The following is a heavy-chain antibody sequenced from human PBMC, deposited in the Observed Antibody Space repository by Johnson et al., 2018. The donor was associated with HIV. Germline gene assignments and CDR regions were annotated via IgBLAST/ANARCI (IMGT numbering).Heavy chain of an antibody. CDR2: ISGSGGRT. Sequence: VQLVESGGGLVQSGGSLRLSCAASGFTFSRHAMSWVRQAPGKGLDWVSAISGSGGRTYYADSVKGRFTISRDTTTNTLYLQMNSLRREDTAVYYCAREFTLEWLNPTIWGQGTRVTVSS. J-gene: IGHJ3*02. D-gene: IGHD3-3*01. CDR3: AREFTLEWLNPTI. V-gene: IGHV3-23*04. CDR1: GFTFSRHA.